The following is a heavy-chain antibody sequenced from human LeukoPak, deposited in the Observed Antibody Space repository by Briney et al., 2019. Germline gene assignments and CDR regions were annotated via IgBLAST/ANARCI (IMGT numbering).Heavy chain of an antibody. V-gene: IGHV4-39*01. J-gene: IGHJ6*03. CDR1: SGSISSGDYS. CDR3: VRHESLYYYYTDV. Sequence: PSETLSLTCSVSSGSISSGDYSWGWLRQPPGKGLEWIGGIYYSDSVRTYYNPFLESRVSISVDTSKNQFSLKLSSVTGADTAPYYCVRHESLYYYYTDVWGKGTTVTVSS. CDR2: IYYSDSVRT.